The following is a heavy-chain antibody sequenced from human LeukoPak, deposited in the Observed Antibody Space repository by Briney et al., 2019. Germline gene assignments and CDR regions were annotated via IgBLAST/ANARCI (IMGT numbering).Heavy chain of an antibody. CDR3: ARDNYYDSSGPPRY. CDR1: GGTFSSYA. Sequence: ASVKVSCKASGGTFSSYAISWVRQAPGQGLEWMGWINPNSGGTNYAQKFQGRVTMTRDTSISTAYMELSRLRSDDTAVYCCARDNYYDSSGPPRYWGQGTLVTVSS. V-gene: IGHV1-2*02. J-gene: IGHJ4*02. D-gene: IGHD3-22*01. CDR2: INPNSGGT.